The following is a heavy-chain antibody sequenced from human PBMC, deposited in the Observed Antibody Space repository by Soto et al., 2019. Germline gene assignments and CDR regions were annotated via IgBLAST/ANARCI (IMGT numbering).Heavy chain of an antibody. CDR2: IRGSGGST. V-gene: IGHV3-23*01. D-gene: IGHD4-17*01. J-gene: IGHJ4*02. CDR3: AKDGGVTTVTASATRTLYYFDY. CDR1: GFTFSSYA. Sequence: GGSLRLSCAASGFTFSSYAMSWVRQAPGKGLEWVSAIRGSGGSTYYADSVKGQFTISRDNSKNTLYLQMNSLRAEDAGVYDCAKDGGVTTVTASATRTLYYFDYWGQGTLVTVSS.